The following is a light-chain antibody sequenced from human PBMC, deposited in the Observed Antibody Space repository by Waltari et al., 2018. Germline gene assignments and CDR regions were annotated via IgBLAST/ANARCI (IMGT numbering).Light chain of an antibody. CDR3: YSVADNSVV. Sequence: SYDLTQPSSVSVSPGQTASTTCSGQILTIKSARWFQQRPGQAPTLLIYKDTERPSGIPERFFGSISGTTVTLTISEVRVEDEADYYCYSVADNSVVFGGGTKLTVL. V-gene: IGLV3-27*01. CDR2: KDT. J-gene: IGLJ2*01. CDR1: ILTIKS.